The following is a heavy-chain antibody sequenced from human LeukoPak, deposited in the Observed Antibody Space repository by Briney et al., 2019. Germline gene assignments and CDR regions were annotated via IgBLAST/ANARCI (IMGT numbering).Heavy chain of an antibody. V-gene: IGHV3-13*04. D-gene: IGHD3-16*01. CDR2: TGIAGAT. CDR3: ARGYVHAFDL. CDR1: GFIFSGYD. Sequence: HPAGSLRLSRAAAGFIFSGYDMHWVRQLTGKGLEWVSATGIAGATYYPGSVKGRFTMSRENAKNYLYLHMNSLRATATAVYYCARGYVHAFDLWGQGTMVTVSS. J-gene: IGHJ3*01.